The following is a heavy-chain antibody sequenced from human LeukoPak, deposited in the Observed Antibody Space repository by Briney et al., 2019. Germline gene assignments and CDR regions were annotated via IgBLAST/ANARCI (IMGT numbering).Heavy chain of an antibody. CDR3: AKDRYGGNSGYFQH. CDR1: GFTFDDYA. J-gene: IGHJ1*01. V-gene: IGHV3-9*01. Sequence: PGGSLRLSCAASGFTFDDYAMHGVRQAPGKGLEWVSGISWNSGSIGYADSVKGRFTISRDNAKNSLYLQMNSLRAEDTALYYCAKDRYGGNSGYFQHWGQGTLVTVSS. D-gene: IGHD4-23*01. CDR2: ISWNSGSI.